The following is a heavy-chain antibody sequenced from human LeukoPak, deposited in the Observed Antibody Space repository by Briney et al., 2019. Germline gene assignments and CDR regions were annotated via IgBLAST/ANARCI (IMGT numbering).Heavy chain of an antibody. D-gene: IGHD6-13*01. CDR1: GFTFDDYA. Sequence: GGSLRLSCAASGFTFDDYAMHWARQAPGKGLEWVSTISGNSGTVGYADSVKGRFTISRDNSKNTLYLQMNSLRAEDTAVYYCAREAIAAAGTFDYWGQGTLVTVSS. J-gene: IGHJ4*02. CDR3: AREAIAAAGTFDY. CDR2: ISGNSGTV. V-gene: IGHV3-9*01.